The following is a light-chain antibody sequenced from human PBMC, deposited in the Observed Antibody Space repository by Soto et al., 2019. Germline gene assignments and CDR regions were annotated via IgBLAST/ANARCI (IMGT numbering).Light chain of an antibody. V-gene: IGLV1-44*01. J-gene: IGLJ1*01. CDR3: AAWDDTLKRYV. CDR2: YNN. Sequence: QSALTQPPSASETPGQTVSISCSGSNSNIASNTVKWYQHLPGTAPKLLIYYNNQRPSGVPDRFSGSKSGTSASLAISGLQSEDESDYYCAAWDDTLKRYVFGTGTKVTVL. CDR1: NSNIASNT.